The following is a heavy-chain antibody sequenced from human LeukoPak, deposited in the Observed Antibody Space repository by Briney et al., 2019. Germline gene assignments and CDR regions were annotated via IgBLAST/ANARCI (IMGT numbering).Heavy chain of an antibody. CDR2: MWYDGSNT. Sequence: GGSLRLSCAASGFTFSSYGMHWVRQAPGKGLEWVAVMWYDGSNTYYVDSVKGRFTISRDNYKNTLYLQMNSLSAEDTAVYYCARDPKLHWNDRRGYWFDPWGQGTLVTVSS. D-gene: IGHD1-1*01. J-gene: IGHJ5*02. V-gene: IGHV3-33*01. CDR1: GFTFSSYG. CDR3: ARDPKLHWNDRRGYWFDP.